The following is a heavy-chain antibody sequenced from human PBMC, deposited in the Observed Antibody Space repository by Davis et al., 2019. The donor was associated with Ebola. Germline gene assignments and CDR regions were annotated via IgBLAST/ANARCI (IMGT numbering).Heavy chain of an antibody. D-gene: IGHD2-2*01. V-gene: IGHV3-74*01. CDR3: ARAGHCSSTSCYVGNWFDP. Sequence: PGGSLRLSCAASGFTFSSYWMHWVRQAPGKGLVWVSRINSDGSSTSYADSVKGRFTISRDNAKNTLYLQMNSLRAEDTAVYYCARAGHCSSTSCYVGNWFDPWGQGTLVTVSS. J-gene: IGHJ5*02. CDR1: GFTFSSYW. CDR2: INSDGSST.